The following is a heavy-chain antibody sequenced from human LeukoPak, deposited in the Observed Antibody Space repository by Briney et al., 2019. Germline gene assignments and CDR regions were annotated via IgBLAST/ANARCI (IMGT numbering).Heavy chain of an antibody. CDR2: IKSKTDGGTT. Sequence: SGGSLRLSCAASGFTFSSYAMSWVRQAPGKGLEWVGRIKSKTDGGTTDYAAPVKGRFTISRDDSKNTLYLQMNSLRAEDTAVYYCARDQASGSYYKDYFDYGGQGTLVTVSS. CDR3: ARDQASGSYYKDYFDY. V-gene: IGHV3-15*01. CDR1: GFTFSSYA. D-gene: IGHD1-26*01. J-gene: IGHJ4*02.